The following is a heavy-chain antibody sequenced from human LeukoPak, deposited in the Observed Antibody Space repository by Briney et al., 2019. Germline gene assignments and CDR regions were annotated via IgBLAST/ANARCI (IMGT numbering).Heavy chain of an antibody. CDR1: GFTFSSYA. V-gene: IGHV3-23*01. Sequence: GGSLRLSCAASGFTFSSYAMSWVRQAPGKGLEWVSVISGGGGTTYYADSVKGRFTISREKSKNTLYLQMNSLRAEDTALYYCARDQISMILGGNYYGMDVWGQGTTVTVSS. CDR2: ISGGGGTT. D-gene: IGHD3-22*01. CDR3: ARDQISMILGGNYYGMDV. J-gene: IGHJ6*02.